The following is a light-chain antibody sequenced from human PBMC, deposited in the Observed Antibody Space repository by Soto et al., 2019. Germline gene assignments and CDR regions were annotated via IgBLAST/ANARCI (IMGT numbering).Light chain of an antibody. CDR2: DAS. J-gene: IGKJ1*01. CDR3: QQYFSYSPWT. CDR1: QSITTW. Sequence: DIQMTQSPSTLSASVGDRVTITCRASQSITTWLAWYQQRPGKAPELLIYDASSLESGVPSRFTGSGSGTEFTLTISSLQPDDFATYYCQQYFSYSPWTFGQGTKVEIK. V-gene: IGKV1-5*01.